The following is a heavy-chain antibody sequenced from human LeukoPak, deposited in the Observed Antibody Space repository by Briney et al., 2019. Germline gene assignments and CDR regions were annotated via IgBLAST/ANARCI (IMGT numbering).Heavy chain of an antibody. V-gene: IGHV3-53*01. CDR1: GFTVSSNY. J-gene: IGHJ4*02. Sequence: GGSLRLSCAASGFTVSSNYMSWARQAPGKGLEWVSVIYSGGSTYYADSVKGRFTISRDNSKNTLYLQMNSLRAEDTAVYYCARDDILTGYSSSNWGQGTLVTVSS. CDR2: IYSGGST. CDR3: ARDDILTGYSSSN. D-gene: IGHD3-9*01.